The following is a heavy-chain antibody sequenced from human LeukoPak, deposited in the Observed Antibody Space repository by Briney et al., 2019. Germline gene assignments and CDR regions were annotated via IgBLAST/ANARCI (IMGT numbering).Heavy chain of an antibody. CDR2: MNPNSGKQ. CDR3: ARGRTYAPSPYHWFDP. V-gene: IGHV1-8*01. CDR1: GYTFTSYD. Sequence: DSVTVSCKAYGYTFTSYDINWVRQANGQGGEWMGWMNPNSGKQRHAQKFQGRVTMTRNTSISTAYMELSSLRSEDTAVYYCARGRTYAPSPYHWFDPWGKGTLVTVSS. D-gene: IGHD2-8*01. J-gene: IGHJ5*02.